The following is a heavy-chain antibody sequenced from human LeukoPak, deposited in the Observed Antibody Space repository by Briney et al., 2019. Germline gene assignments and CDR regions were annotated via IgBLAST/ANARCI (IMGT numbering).Heavy chain of an antibody. CDR1: DGSISSYY. CDR3: ARRRDYFDS. CDR2: IYYSGST. J-gene: IGHJ4*02. Sequence: SETLSLTCTVSDGSISSYYWSWIRQPPGKELEWIGYIYYSGSTNYNPSLKSRVTISVDTSKNQFSLKLSSVTAADTAVYYCARRRDYFDSWGQGTLVTVSS. V-gene: IGHV4-59*01.